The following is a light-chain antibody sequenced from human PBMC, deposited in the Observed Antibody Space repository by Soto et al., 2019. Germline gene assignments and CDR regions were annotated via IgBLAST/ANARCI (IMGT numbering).Light chain of an antibody. J-gene: IGKJ2*01. Sequence: DIVLTQTPLSSPVTLGQPASISCRSSQSLVHGDGDTYLSWLQQRPGQPPRLLIYRISKRFSGVPDRFSGSGAGTGFTLKISRVEAEDVGVYYCMQATQFPYTFGQGTKVEIK. CDR3: MQATQFPYT. V-gene: IGKV2-24*01. CDR1: QSLVHGDGDTY. CDR2: RIS.